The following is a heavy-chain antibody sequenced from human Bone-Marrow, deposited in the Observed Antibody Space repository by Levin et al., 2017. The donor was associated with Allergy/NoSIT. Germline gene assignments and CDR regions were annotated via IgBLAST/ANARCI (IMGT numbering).Heavy chain of an antibody. J-gene: IGHJ4*02. CDR1: GFTFREHF. V-gene: IGHV3-11*01. Sequence: GESLKISCKASGFTFREHFMTWIRQAPGKGLEWVSYISSAGNTILYGDSVKGRFTISRDDAEHSVYLQMDSLRDEDTAVYFCARGSNVGYGYYFDRWGQGTLVTVSS. D-gene: IGHD3-16*01. CDR2: ISSAGNTI. CDR3: ARGSNVGYGYYFDR.